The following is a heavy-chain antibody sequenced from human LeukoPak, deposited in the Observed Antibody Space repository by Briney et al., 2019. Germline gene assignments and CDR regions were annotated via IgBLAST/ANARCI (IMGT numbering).Heavy chain of an antibody. V-gene: IGHV3-66*01. J-gene: IGHJ4*02. CDR1: GFAVSSNY. Sequence: GGSVRLSCEASGFAVSSNYMSWVRQAPGKGLEWVSVIYSGGSTYYADSVKGRFTISRDNSKNTLYLQMNSLRAEDTAVYYCARVIRYGDYWYWGQGTLVTVSS. D-gene: IGHD4-17*01. CDR3: ARVIRYGDYWY. CDR2: IYSGGST.